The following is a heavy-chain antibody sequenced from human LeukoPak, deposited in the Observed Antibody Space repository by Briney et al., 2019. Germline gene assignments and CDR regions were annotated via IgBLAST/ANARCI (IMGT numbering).Heavy chain of an antibody. Sequence: SETLSLTCAVYGGSFSGYYWSWIRQPPGKGLEWIGEINHSGSTNYNPSLKSRVTISRDTSKNQFSLKLSSVTAADTAVYYCAGTHSSLLWFGELSRRFDYWGQGTLVTVSS. V-gene: IGHV4-34*01. CDR2: INHSGST. J-gene: IGHJ4*02. CDR3: AGTHSSLLWFGELSRRFDY. D-gene: IGHD3-10*01. CDR1: GGSFSGYY.